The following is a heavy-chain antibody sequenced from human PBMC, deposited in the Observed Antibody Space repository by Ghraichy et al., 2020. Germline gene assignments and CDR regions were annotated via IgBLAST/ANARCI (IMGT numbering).Heavy chain of an antibody. J-gene: IGHJ3*02. CDR3: ARPGSSSWYRFDAFDI. CDR2: INHSGST. V-gene: IGHV4-34*01. D-gene: IGHD6-13*01. Sequence: SETLSLTCAVYGGSFSGYYWSWIRQPPGKGLEWIGEINHSGSTNYNPSLKSRVTISVDTSKNQFSLKLSSVTAADTAVYYCARPGSSSWYRFDAFDIWGQGTMVTVSS. CDR1: GGSFSGYY.